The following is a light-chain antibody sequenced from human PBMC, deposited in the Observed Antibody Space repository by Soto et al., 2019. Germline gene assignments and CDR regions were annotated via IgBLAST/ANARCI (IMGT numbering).Light chain of an antibody. J-gene: IGLJ1*01. Sequence: QSALTQPASMSGSPGQSITISCTGTSSDVGGYNYVSWYQQHPGKAPKLMIFEVSSRPSGVSYRFSGSKSGNTASLTISGLQAEDEADYYCSSYTSSSTLYVFGSGTKLTVL. CDR1: SSDVGGYNY. CDR3: SSYTSSSTLYV. CDR2: EVS. V-gene: IGLV2-14*01.